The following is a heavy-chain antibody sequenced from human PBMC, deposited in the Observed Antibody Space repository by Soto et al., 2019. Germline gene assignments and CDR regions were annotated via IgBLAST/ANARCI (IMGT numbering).Heavy chain of an antibody. Sequence: ASVKVSCKASGYTFIGYYIHWVRQAPGQGLEWMGWINPNSGGTNYAQRFQGWVTMTRDRSISTAYMELSRLKSGDTAVYYCARVGGGLASLGYYGMDVWGQETTVTVSS. J-gene: IGHJ6*02. D-gene: IGHD3-10*01. V-gene: IGHV1-2*04. CDR2: INPNSGGT. CDR3: ARVGGGLASLGYYGMDV. CDR1: GYTFIGYY.